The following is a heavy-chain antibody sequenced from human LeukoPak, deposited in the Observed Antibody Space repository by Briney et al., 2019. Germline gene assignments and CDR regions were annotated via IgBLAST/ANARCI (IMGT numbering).Heavy chain of an antibody. D-gene: IGHD3-10*01. V-gene: IGHV1-2*02. CDR1: GYTFTGYY. Sequence: GASVKVSCKASGYTFTGYYMHWVRQAPGQGLEWMGWINPNSGGTKYAQKFQGRVTMTRDTSISTAYMELSRLRSDDTAVYYCARGSRALWFGELSYWYFDLWGRGTLVTVSS. J-gene: IGHJ2*01. CDR2: INPNSGGT. CDR3: ARGSRALWFGELSYWYFDL.